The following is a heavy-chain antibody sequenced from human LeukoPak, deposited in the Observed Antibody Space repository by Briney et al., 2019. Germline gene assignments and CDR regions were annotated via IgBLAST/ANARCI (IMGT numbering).Heavy chain of an antibody. V-gene: IGHV1-46*01. Sequence: ASVKDSCKASGYTFTSYYMHWVRQAPGQGLEWMGVINPSGGSTSYAQKFQGRVTMTRDMSTSTVYMELSSLRSEDTAVYYCARVNDMTTVVDYWGQGTLVTVSS. D-gene: IGHD4-23*01. CDR1: GYTFTSYY. J-gene: IGHJ4*02. CDR2: INPSGGST. CDR3: ARVNDMTTVVDY.